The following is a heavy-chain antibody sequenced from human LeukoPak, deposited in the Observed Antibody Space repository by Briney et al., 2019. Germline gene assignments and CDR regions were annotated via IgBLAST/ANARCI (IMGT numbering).Heavy chain of an antibody. Sequence: TGGSLRLSCAASGFTFSSYGMHWVRQAPGKGLEWVAVISYDGSNKYYADSVKGRFTISRDNSKNTLYLQMNSLRAEDTAVYYCANVFPGYDYGDYAFDIWGQGTMVTVSS. V-gene: IGHV3-30*18. CDR3: ANVFPGYDYGDYAFDI. J-gene: IGHJ3*02. CDR1: GFTFSSYG. D-gene: IGHD4-17*01. CDR2: ISYDGSNK.